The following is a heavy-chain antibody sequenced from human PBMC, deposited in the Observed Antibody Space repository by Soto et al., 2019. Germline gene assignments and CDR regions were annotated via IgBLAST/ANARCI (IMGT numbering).Heavy chain of an antibody. J-gene: IGHJ3*02. CDR1: GDSISSSSYY. Sequence: SETLSLTCTVFGDSISSSSYYWSWIRQPPGKGLEWIGSIYYSGNTYYNPSLKSRVTISVDTSKNQFSLKLTSVTAADTAVYYCARHQPYSSSWYGAFDIWGQGTMVTVSS. CDR3: ARHQPYSSSWYGAFDI. V-gene: IGHV4-39*01. CDR2: IYYSGNT. D-gene: IGHD6-13*01.